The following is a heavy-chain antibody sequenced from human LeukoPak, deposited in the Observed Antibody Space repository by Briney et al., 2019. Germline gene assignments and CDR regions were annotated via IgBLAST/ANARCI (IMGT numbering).Heavy chain of an antibody. CDR3: ATVSEY. CDR1: GFTFNYFW. CDR2: INNDGTAT. J-gene: IGHJ4*02. V-gene: IGHV3-74*01. Sequence: GGSLRLSCEASGFTFNYFWTHWVRQVPGKGPVWVSCINNDGTATYYADSVKGRFTISRYNAKNTVYLQMNGLRAEDTSVYFCATVSEYWGQGTLVTVSS.